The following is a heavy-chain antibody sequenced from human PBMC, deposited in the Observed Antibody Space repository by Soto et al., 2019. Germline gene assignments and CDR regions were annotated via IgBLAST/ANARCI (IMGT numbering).Heavy chain of an antibody. D-gene: IGHD3-16*01. CDR2: IFNSGST. Sequence: QVQLQESGPGLVKPSGTLSLTCAVSGGSISSSNWWSWVRQSPGKGLGWIGEIFNSGSTNYSPSLSSRVTISMDKSRNQFSLRLSSVTAADTGVYYCAKEGGGQKVRDSFHHWGQGILVTVSS. J-gene: IGHJ1*01. V-gene: IGHV4-4*02. CDR1: GGSISSSNW. CDR3: AKEGGGQKVRDSFHH.